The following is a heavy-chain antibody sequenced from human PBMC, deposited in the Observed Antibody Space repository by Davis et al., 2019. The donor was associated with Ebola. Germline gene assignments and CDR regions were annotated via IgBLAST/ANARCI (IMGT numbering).Heavy chain of an antibody. CDR2: INHSGST. V-gene: IGHV4-34*01. J-gene: IGHJ6*02. CDR3: ARGDCSSTSCYFNYYYGMDV. D-gene: IGHD2-2*01. CDR1: GGSFSGYY. Sequence: SQTLSLTCAVYGGSFSGYYWSWIRQPPGKGLEWIGEINHSGSTNYNPSLKSRVTISVDTSKNQFSLKLSSATAADTAVYYCARGDCSSTSCYFNYYYGMDVWGQGTTVTVSS.